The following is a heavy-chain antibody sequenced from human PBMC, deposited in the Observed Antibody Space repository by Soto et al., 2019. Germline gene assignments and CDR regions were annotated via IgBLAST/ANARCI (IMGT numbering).Heavy chain of an antibody. CDR2: INEDGRST. Sequence: EVQLVESGGGLVQPGGSLRLSCAASGISLSAYWMHWVRQVPGKGLEWIARINEDGRSTSYMDSVKGRFTISRDNARDPLYLKINSLNLKNTAVYYWGRGWGERFPRHPPSNSWGRGPLATFPS. CDR3: GRGWGERFPRHPPSNS. CDR1: GISLSAYW. V-gene: IGHV3-74*01. D-gene: IGHD3-16*01. J-gene: IGHJ4*02.